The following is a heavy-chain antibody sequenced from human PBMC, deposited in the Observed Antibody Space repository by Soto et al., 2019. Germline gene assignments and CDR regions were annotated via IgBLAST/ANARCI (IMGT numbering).Heavy chain of an antibody. J-gene: IGHJ6*02. CDR3: ARVDGPPGRGYYYGMDV. CDR2: ISAYNGNT. V-gene: IGHV1-18*04. CDR1: GYTFTSYG. Sequence: QVQLVQSGAEVKKPGASVKVSCKASGYTFTSYGISWVRQAPGQGLEWMGWISAYNGNTNYAQKLQGRVTMTTDTSTSTAYMELRSLRSDDTGVYYCARVDGPPGRGYYYGMDVWGQETTVTVSS. D-gene: IGHD3-10*01.